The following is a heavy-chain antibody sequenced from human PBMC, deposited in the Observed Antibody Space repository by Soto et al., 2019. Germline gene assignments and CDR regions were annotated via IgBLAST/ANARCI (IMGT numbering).Heavy chain of an antibody. CDR1: GFTFSSYS. Sequence: PGGSLRLSSAASGFTFSSYSMNWVRQAPGKGLEWVSYISSSSSTIYYADSVKGRFTISRDNAKNSLYLQMNSLRAEDTAVYYCARDEAALELRTLPHDAFDIWGQGTMVTVSS. J-gene: IGHJ3*02. CDR3: ARDEAALELRTLPHDAFDI. CDR2: ISSSSSTI. V-gene: IGHV3-48*01. D-gene: IGHD1-7*01.